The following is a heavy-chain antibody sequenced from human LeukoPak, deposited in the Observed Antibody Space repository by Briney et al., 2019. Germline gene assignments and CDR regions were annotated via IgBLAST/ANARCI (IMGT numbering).Heavy chain of an antibody. CDR1: GYTFSHYW. CDR2: IYPGDSDT. Sequence: GESLKISCQGSGYTFSHYWIGWVRQMPGKGLEWMGIIYPGDSDTRYSPSFQGQVTISADKSISTAYLQWSSLKASDTAMYYCARLSYYYGSGDNWFDPWGQGTLVTVSS. D-gene: IGHD3-10*01. CDR3: ARLSYYYGSGDNWFDP. V-gene: IGHV5-51*01. J-gene: IGHJ5*02.